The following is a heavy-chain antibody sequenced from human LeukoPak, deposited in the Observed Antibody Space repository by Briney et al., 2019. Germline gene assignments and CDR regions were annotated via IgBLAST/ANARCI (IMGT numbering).Heavy chain of an antibody. Sequence: GRSLRLSCTASGFTFGDYAMSWVRQAPGKGLEWVGFIRSKAYGGTTEYAASVKGRFTISRDDSKSIAYLQMNSLKTEDTAVYYCTSRGYYDFWSGPDYWGQGTLVTVSS. CDR1: GFTFGDYA. J-gene: IGHJ4*02. CDR3: TSRGYYDFWSGPDY. D-gene: IGHD3-3*01. V-gene: IGHV3-49*04. CDR2: IRSKAYGGTT.